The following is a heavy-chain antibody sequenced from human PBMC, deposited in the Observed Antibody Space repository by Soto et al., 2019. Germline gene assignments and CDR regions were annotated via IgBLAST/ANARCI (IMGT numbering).Heavy chain of an antibody. CDR2: IYYSGSA. Sequence: QVQLQESGPGLVKPSETLSLTCTVSGGSISSYYWSWIRQPPGKGLEWIGYIYYSGSANYNPSLTSRVTISVDTSKNQFSLKLSSVTAADTAVYYCARSGGYSSPFPYWGQGTLVTVSA. CDR3: ARSGGYSSPFPY. J-gene: IGHJ4*02. CDR1: GGSISSYY. D-gene: IGHD3-10*01. V-gene: IGHV4-59*01.